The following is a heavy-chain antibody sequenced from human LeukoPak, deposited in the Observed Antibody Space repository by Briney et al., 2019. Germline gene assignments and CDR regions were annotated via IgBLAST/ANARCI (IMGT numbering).Heavy chain of an antibody. CDR2: IIPIFGTA. D-gene: IGHD4-17*01. Sequence: ASVKVSCKASGGTFSSYAISWVRQAPGQGLEWMRGIIPIFGTANYAQKFQGRVTITTDESTSTAYMELSSLRSEDTAVYYCAALHDYGDYGVVWGDPAFDYWGQGTLVTVSS. J-gene: IGHJ4*02. CDR3: AALHDYGDYGVVWGDPAFDY. V-gene: IGHV1-69*05. CDR1: GGTFSSYA.